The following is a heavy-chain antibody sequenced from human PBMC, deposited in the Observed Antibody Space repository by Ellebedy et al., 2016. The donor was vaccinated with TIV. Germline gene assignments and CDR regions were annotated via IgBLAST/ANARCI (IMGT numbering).Heavy chain of an antibody. V-gene: IGHV4-59*01. CDR3: ARVWDYGDYFDY. J-gene: IGHJ4*02. D-gene: IGHD4-17*01. CDR2: IYYSGST. Sequence: MPSETLSLTCTVSGDSISSYYWSWIRQPPGKGLEWIGYIYYSGSTNYNPSLKSRVTISVDTSKNQFSLKLSSVTAADTAVYYCARVWDYGDYFDYWGQGTLVTVSS. CDR1: GDSISSYY.